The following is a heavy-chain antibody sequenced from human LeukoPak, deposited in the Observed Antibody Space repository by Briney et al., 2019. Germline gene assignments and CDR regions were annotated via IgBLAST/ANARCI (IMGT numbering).Heavy chain of an antibody. CDR2: IYYSGST. D-gene: IGHD3-10*01. CDR3: ARDYFRDYYGSGSYYQY. J-gene: IGHJ4*02. V-gene: IGHV4-39*07. CDR1: SDSISSSSYY. Sequence: SETLSLTCTVSSDSISSSSYYWGWIRQPPGKGLEWIGTIYYSGSTYYNPSLKSRVTISVDTSKNQFSLKLSSVTAADTAVYYCARDYFRDYYGSGSYYQYWGQGTLVTVSS.